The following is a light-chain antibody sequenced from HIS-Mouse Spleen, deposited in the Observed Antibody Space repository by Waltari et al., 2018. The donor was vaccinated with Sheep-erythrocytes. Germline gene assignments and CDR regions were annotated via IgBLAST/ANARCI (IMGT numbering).Light chain of an antibody. CDR1: KGIRND. CDR2: AAS. CDR3: LQDYNYPYT. V-gene: IGKV1-6*01. Sequence: AIQMTQSPSSLSASVGDRVTIPCRASKGIRNDLGWYKQKPGKAPKLLIYAASSLQSGVPSRFSGSGSGTDFTLTISSLQPEDFATYYCLQDYNYPYTFGQGTKLEIK. J-gene: IGKJ2*01.